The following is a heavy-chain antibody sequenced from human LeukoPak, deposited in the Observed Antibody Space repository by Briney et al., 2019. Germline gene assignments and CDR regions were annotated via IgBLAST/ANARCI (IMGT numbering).Heavy chain of an antibody. CDR2: INHSGST. J-gene: IGHJ5*02. D-gene: IGHD3-10*01. CDR3: ARVTLRFWDSDSMGWFDP. V-gene: IGHV4-34*01. Sequence: NTSETLSLTCAVYGGSFSGYYWSWIRQPPGKGLEWLGEINHSGSTNYNPSLKSRVTMSVDTSKNHFSRELSSVTAADTAVYYCARVTLRFWDSDSMGWFDPWGQGTLVTVSS. CDR1: GGSFSGYY.